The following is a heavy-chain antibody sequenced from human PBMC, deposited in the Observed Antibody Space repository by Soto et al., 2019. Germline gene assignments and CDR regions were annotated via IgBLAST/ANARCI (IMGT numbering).Heavy chain of an antibody. CDR1: GGSISSSYY. J-gene: IGHJ5*02. CDR3: ARRAVVAVTGSLDNWLDP. V-gene: IGHV4-39*07. CDR2: IYYSGST. D-gene: IGHD2-21*01. Sequence: SETLSLTCTVSGGSISSSYYWGWIRQPPGKGLEWIGSIYYSGSTYYNPSLKSRVTISVDTSKNQFSLKVNSVTAADTAVYYCARRAVVAVTGSLDNWLDPWGQGILVTVSS.